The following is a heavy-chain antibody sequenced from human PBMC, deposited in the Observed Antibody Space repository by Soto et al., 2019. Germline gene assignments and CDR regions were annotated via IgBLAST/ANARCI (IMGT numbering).Heavy chain of an antibody. V-gene: IGHV1-18*01. Sequence: QVQLVQSGAEVKKPGASVKVSCKASGYTFTSYGISWVRQAPGQGLVWMGWMSAYNGNTNYAQKLQGRVTMTTDTSTSTAYMELRSLRPDDAAEYYCASDLENGEYEAEDYYNYGMDVWGQGATVTVS. CDR2: MSAYNGNT. J-gene: IGHJ6*01. CDR3: ASDLENGEYEAEDYYNYGMDV. D-gene: IGHD4-17*01. CDR1: GYTFTSYG.